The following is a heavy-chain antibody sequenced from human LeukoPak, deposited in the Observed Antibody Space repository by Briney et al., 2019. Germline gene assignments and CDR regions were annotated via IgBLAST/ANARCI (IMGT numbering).Heavy chain of an antibody. Sequence: SVKVSCKASGGTFTSYAISWVRQAPGQGLEWMGRIIPIFGIANYAQKFQGRVTITADKSTSTAYMELSSLRSEDTAVYYCARGGAVAPSYYSCGMDVWGQGTTVTVSS. V-gene: IGHV1-69*04. J-gene: IGHJ6*02. CDR3: ARGGAVAPSYYSCGMDV. CDR1: GGTFTSYA. D-gene: IGHD6-19*01. CDR2: IIPIFGIA.